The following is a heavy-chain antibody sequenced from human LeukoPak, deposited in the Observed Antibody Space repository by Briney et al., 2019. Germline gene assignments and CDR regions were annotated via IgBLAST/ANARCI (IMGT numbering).Heavy chain of an antibody. CDR1: GYTFTNFH. J-gene: IGHJ5*02. D-gene: IGHD2-15*01. CDR3: TRGGSPNNPHNRFDP. CDR2: INGYNGDT. Sequence: ASVKVSCKASGYTFTNFHITWVRQAPGQGLEWMGWINGYNGDTDYAQKLQGRVTMTTDTSTSTAYMDLRSLTSDDTAMYYCTRGGSPNNPHNRFDPWGQGTLVTVSS. V-gene: IGHV1-18*01.